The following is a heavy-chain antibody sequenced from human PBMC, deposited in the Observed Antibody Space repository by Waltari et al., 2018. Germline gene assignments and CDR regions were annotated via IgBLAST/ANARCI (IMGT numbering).Heavy chain of an antibody. V-gene: IGHV4-34*01. CDR1: GGSFSGYY. D-gene: IGHD2-2*01. CDR2: INHSGST. J-gene: IGHJ5*02. Sequence: QVQLQQRGAGLLKHSETLSLTCAVYGGSFSGYYWSWIPQPPGTVLKWIGEINHSGSTNYNPSLKSRVTISVDTSKNQFSLKLSSVTAADTAVDYCAREGRYCSSTSCYRGPYNWFDPWGQGTLVTVSS. CDR3: AREGRYCSSTSCYRGPYNWFDP.